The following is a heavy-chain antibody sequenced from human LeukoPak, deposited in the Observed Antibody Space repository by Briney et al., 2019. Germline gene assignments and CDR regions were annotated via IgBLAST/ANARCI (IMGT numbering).Heavy chain of an antibody. CDR3: ARDSTIAARLV. V-gene: IGHV3-48*04. D-gene: IGHD6-6*01. CDR1: GSTFSYYS. J-gene: IGHJ3*01. Sequence: PGGSLRLSCAASGSTFSYYSMNWVRQAPGKGLEWVSYISSTSSTIYYADSVKGRFTISRDNAKNSLYLQMNSLRAEDTAVYYCARDSTIAARLVWGQGTMVTVSS. CDR2: ISSTSSTI.